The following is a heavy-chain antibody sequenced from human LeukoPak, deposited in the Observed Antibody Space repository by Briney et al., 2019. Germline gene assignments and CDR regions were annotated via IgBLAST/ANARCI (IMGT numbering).Heavy chain of an antibody. CDR3: ARGLDSSGPYLDY. CDR1: GFTFSSYS. J-gene: IGHJ4*02. CDR2: ISSSSSYI. V-gene: IGHV3-21*01. Sequence: PGGSLRLSCAASGFTFSSYSMNWVRQAPGKGLEWVSSISSSSSYIYYADSVKGRFTISRDNAKNSLYLQMNSLRAEDTAVYYCARGLDSSGPYLDYWGQGTLVTVSS. D-gene: IGHD3-22*01.